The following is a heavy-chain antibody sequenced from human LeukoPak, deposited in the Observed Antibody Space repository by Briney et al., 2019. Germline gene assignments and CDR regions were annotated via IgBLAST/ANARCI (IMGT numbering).Heavy chain of an antibody. CDR2: IYYSGST. J-gene: IGHJ6*03. Sequence: SETLSLTCTVSGGSISSYYWSWIRQPPGKGLEWIGYIYYSGSTNYNPSLKSRVTISVDTSKNQFSLELSSVTAADTAVYYCARGVNHYDILTGYYNYYYYYYMDVWGKGTTVTISS. CDR1: GGSISSYY. V-gene: IGHV4-59*01. CDR3: ARGVNHYDILTGYYNYYYYYYMDV. D-gene: IGHD3-9*01.